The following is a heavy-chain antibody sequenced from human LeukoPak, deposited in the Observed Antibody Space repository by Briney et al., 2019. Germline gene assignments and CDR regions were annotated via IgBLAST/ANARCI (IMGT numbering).Heavy chain of an antibody. Sequence: GGSLRLSCAASGFTFSSYAMSWVRQAPGKGLEWVSAISASGGSTYYADSVKGRFTISRDNSKNTLYLQMNSLRAEDTTVYYCATFRRDGYNFFEYWGQGTLVTVSS. CDR1: GFTFSSYA. J-gene: IGHJ4*02. CDR3: ATFRRDGYNFFEY. CDR2: ISASGGST. V-gene: IGHV3-23*01. D-gene: IGHD5-24*01.